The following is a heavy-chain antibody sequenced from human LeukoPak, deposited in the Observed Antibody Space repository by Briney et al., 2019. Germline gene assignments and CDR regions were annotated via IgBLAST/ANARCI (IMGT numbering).Heavy chain of an antibody. CDR1: GGSISSYY. CDR3: ARARCSGGSCFALAWFDP. J-gene: IGHJ5*02. Sequence: SETLSLTCTVSGGSISSYYWSWIRQPPGKGLEWIGYIYYSGSTNYNPSLKSRVTISVDTSKNQFSLKLSSVTAADTAVYYCARARCSGGSCFALAWFDPRGQGTMVTVSS. CDR2: IYYSGST. V-gene: IGHV4-59*01. D-gene: IGHD2-15*01.